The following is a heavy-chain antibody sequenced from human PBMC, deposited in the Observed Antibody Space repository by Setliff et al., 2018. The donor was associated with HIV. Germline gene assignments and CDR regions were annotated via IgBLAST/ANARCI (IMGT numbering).Heavy chain of an antibody. J-gene: IGHJ5*02. D-gene: IGHD2-21*01. V-gene: IGHV3-15*01. CDR1: GGSISSSNW. Sequence: ETLSLTCAVSGGSISSSNWMSWVRQAPGKGLEWVGRIKSKTDGGTTDYATPVKGRFTISRDDSKTTVYLQMNSLKTEDTAVYYCTLKHTWGQGTLVTVSS. CDR2: IKSKTDGGTT. CDR3: TLKHT.